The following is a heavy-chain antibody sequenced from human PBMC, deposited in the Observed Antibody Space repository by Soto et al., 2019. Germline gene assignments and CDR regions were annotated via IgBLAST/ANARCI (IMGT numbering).Heavy chain of an antibody. CDR1: GFTFSGSA. J-gene: IGHJ6*02. D-gene: IGHD2-2*01. CDR3: TRRDCSSTSCYLGYYGMDV. CDR2: IRSKANSYTT. V-gene: IGHV3-73*02. Sequence: EVQLVESGGGLVQPGGSLKLSCAASGFTFSGSAMHWVRQASGKGLEWVGRIRSKANSYTTAYAASVKGRFAISRDDSKNTVYLPMNSLKAEDTAVYYCTRRDCSSTSCYLGYYGMDVWGQGTTVPVSS.